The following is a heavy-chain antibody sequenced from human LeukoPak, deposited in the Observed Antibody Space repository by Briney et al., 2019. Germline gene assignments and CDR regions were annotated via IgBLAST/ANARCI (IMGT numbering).Heavy chain of an antibody. CDR3: ARDPSTGDWGYYYYMDV. Sequence: ASVKVSCKASGYTFTSYAISWVRPAPGQGLEWMGWISAYNGNPTYAQRVQGRVTMTTDTSTNTAYLELRSLRSDDTAVYYCARDPSTGDWGYYYYMDVWGKGTTVTVSS. CDR1: GYTFTSYA. V-gene: IGHV1-18*01. J-gene: IGHJ6*03. D-gene: IGHD7-27*01. CDR2: ISAYNGNP.